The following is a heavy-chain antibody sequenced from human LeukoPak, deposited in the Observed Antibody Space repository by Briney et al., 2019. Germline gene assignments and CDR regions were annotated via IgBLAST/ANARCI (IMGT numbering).Heavy chain of an antibody. Sequence: GGSLRLSCAASGFTFSSYSMNWVRQAPGKGLEWVSYISSSSSTIYYADSVKGRFTISRDNSKNTLFLQMNSLRADDTAVYFWAKDQKPIEPTGYVYGGGGTLVTV. CDR1: GFTFSSYS. CDR2: ISSSSSTI. CDR3: AKDQKPIEPTGYVY. J-gene: IGHJ4*02. D-gene: IGHD1-1*01. V-gene: IGHV3-48*01.